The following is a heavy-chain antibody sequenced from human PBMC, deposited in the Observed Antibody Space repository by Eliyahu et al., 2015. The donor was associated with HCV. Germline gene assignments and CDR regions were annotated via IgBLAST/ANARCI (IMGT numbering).Heavy chain of an antibody. CDR2: TXYRSKWYX. CDR1: GXSVSXNSAA. D-gene: IGHD3-22*01. CDR3: ARESLKIVVNGMDV. Sequence: QVQLQQSGPGLVKPSQTLSLTCAIXGXSVSXNSAAWNWXRQSPSRGLEXLGRTXYRSKWYXDYAVSVKSRITINPDTSKNQFSLQLNSVTPEDTAVYYCARESLKIVVNGMDVWGQGTTVTVSS. V-gene: IGHV6-1*01. J-gene: IGHJ6*02.